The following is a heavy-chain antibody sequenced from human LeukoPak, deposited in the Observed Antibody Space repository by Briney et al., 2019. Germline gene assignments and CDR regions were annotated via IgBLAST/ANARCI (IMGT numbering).Heavy chain of an antibody. CDR3: ARWAPRLRGVLGINWFDP. D-gene: IGHD3-10*01. CDR1: GGSFSGYY. CDR2: INHSGST. V-gene: IGHV4-34*01. Sequence: SETLSLTCAVYGGSFSGYYWSWIRQPPGKGLEWIGEINHSGSTNYNPSLKSRVTISVDTSKNQFSLKLSSVTAADTAVYYCARWAPRLRGVLGINWFDPWGQGTLVTVSS. J-gene: IGHJ5*02.